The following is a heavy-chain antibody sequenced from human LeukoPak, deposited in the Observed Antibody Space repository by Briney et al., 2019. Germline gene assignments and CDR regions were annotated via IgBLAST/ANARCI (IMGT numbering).Heavy chain of an antibody. Sequence: GGSLRLSCAASGFTFTTNAMSWVRQAPGKGLEWVSAISGRTGATYYADSVKGRFTISRDNSKSTLYLQMDSLRAEDTAVYYCARDLSPVVRASPMGYWGQGTLVTVSS. CDR3: ARDLSPVVRASPMGY. CDR2: ISGRTGAT. CDR1: GFTFTTNA. D-gene: IGHD3-10*01. J-gene: IGHJ4*02. V-gene: IGHV3-23*01.